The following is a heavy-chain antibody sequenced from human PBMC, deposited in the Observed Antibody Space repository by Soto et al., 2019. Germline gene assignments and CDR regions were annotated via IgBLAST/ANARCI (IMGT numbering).Heavy chain of an antibody. CDR3: ARGSVGVVPGASYYYYYMDV. D-gene: IGHD2-2*01. J-gene: IGHJ6*03. V-gene: IGHV1-18*01. Sequence: ASGNVSCKAYGYSFSNYVVSWVRQAPGLGLEWMGWISPSNGDTNYAQKLQGRVTMTTDTSTSTAYMEVRGLRSADTAVYFCARGSVGVVPGASYYYYYMDVWGKGTTVTVSS. CDR1: GYSFSNYV. CDR2: ISPSNGDT.